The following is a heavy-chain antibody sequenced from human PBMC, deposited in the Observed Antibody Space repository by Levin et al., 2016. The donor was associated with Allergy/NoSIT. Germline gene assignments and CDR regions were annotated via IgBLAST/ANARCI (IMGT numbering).Heavy chain of an antibody. J-gene: IGHJ6*02. D-gene: IGHD1-7*01. CDR3: ARERNYDGVLSSYYRYYGLDV. CDR1: EYTFTDYY. Sequence: ASVKVSCKASEYTFTDYYLHWVRQAPGQGLEWMGRINPHSGDTKYAQKFQGRITVTRDTPISTAYMELTRLRSDDTAVYFCARERNYDGVLSSYYRYYGLDVWGQGTTVTVSS. CDR2: INPHSGDT. V-gene: IGHV1-2*06.